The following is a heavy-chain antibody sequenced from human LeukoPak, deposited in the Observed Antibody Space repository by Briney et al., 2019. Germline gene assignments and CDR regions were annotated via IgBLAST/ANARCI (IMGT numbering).Heavy chain of an antibody. V-gene: IGHV4-59*01. CDR2: IYYSGST. CDR1: GGSISSYY. Sequence: SETLSLTCTVSGGSISSYYWSWIRQPPGKGLEWIGYIYYSGSTNYNPSLKSRVTISVDTSKNQFSLKLSSVTAADTAVYYCARSEWELLLFDYWGQRTLVTVSS. J-gene: IGHJ4*02. D-gene: IGHD1-26*01. CDR3: ARSEWELLLFDY.